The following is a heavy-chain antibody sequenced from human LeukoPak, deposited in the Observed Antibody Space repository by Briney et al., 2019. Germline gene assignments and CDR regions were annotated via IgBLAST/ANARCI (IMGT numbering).Heavy chain of an antibody. CDR3: AREGGGYNLFDY. Sequence: PSQTLSLTCTVSGVSISSGSYYWSWIRQPAGKGLEWIGRIYSSGSTNYNPSLKSRLTISVDTSKNQFSLKLSSATAADTAVYYCAREGGGYNLFDYWGQGTLVTVSS. J-gene: IGHJ4*02. CDR2: IYSSGST. V-gene: IGHV4-61*02. CDR1: GVSISSGSYY. D-gene: IGHD5-24*01.